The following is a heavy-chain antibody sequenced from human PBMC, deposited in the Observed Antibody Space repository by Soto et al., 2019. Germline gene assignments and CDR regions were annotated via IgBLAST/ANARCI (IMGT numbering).Heavy chain of an antibody. V-gene: IGHV4-59*01. J-gene: IGHJ5*02. CDR3: AKLPWAGYGGIFDP. CDR2: VYYSGNT. CDR1: GGSLSSYY. Sequence: QVQLQESGPGLVKPAETLSLTCTVSGGSLSSYYWTWIRQPPGKGLEWIGYVYYSGNTNYNPSLTSRVTIALDASKNLFSMKLGSVTAADTAVYYCAKLPWAGYGGIFDPWGQGTLVTVSS. D-gene: IGHD4-17*01.